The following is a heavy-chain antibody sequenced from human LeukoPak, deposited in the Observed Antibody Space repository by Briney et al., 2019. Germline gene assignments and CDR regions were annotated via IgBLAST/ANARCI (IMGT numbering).Heavy chain of an antibody. CDR3: AKDRIWFGGRIDY. D-gene: IGHD3-10*01. CDR2: ISGSGGST. J-gene: IGHJ4*02. Sequence: GGSLRLSCAASGFTFSSYAMSWVRQAPGKGLEWVSAISGSGGSTYYADSVKGRFTISRDSSKNTLYLQMNSLRAEDTAVYYFAKDRIWFGGRIDYWGQGTLVTVSS. V-gene: IGHV3-23*01. CDR1: GFTFSSYA.